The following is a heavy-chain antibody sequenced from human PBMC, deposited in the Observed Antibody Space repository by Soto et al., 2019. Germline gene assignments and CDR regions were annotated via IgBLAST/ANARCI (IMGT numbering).Heavy chain of an antibody. CDR3: ARIPLRFLEWFDAMDV. V-gene: IGHV4-34*01. D-gene: IGHD3-3*01. Sequence: PSETLSLTCAVYGGSFSGYYWTWIRQPPGTGLEWIGSIYYSGSTYYNPSLKSRVTISVDTSKNQFSLKLSSVTAADTAVYYCARIPLRFLEWFDAMDVWGQGTTVT. J-gene: IGHJ6*02. CDR2: IYYSGST. CDR1: GGSFSGYY.